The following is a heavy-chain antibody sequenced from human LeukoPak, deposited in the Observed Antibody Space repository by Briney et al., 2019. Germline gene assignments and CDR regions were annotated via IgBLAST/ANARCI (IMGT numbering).Heavy chain of an antibody. Sequence: PSETLSLTCSVSGGSLSSSDNYWGWIRQPPGKGLEWIGSMFYGGNTYYNPSLKSRVTISVDTSKNQFSLKLSSVTAADTAVYYCARHADQRSIAVALIDYSGQGTLVTVSS. CDR2: MFYGGNT. J-gene: IGHJ4*02. D-gene: IGHD6-19*01. CDR3: ARHADQRSIAVALIDY. CDR1: GGSLSSSDNY. V-gene: IGHV4-39*01.